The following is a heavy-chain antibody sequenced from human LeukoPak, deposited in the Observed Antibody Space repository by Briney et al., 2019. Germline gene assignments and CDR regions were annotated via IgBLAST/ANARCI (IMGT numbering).Heavy chain of an antibody. CDR1: GGSISPYY. CDR2: INTSGST. Sequence: SETLSLTCTVSGGSISPYYWSWIRQPAGKGLEWIGRINTSGSTNYNPSLRSRLTMSVDGSKNHLSLKLRSVTAADTAVYYCAREGTYSDFWSGYLHYSYYYMDVWGKGTTVTVSS. J-gene: IGHJ6*03. V-gene: IGHV4-4*07. D-gene: IGHD3-3*01. CDR3: AREGTYSDFWSGYLHYSYYYMDV.